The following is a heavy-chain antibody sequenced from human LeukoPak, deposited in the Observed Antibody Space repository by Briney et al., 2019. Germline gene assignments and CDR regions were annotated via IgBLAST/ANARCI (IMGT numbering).Heavy chain of an antibody. CDR3: ARSGTYDFWSGYLTYYFDY. V-gene: IGHV3-49*04. CDR2: IRSKAYGGTT. J-gene: IGHJ4*02. D-gene: IGHD3-3*01. Sequence: GGSLRLSCTASGFTFGDYTMSWVRQAPGKGLEWVGFIRSKAYGGTTEYAASVKGRFTIARDDSKSIAYLQMNSLKTEDTAMYYCARSGTYDFWSGYLTYYFDYWGQGTLVTVSS. CDR1: GFTFGDYT.